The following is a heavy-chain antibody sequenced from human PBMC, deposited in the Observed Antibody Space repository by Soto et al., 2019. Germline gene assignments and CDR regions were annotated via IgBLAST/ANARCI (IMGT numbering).Heavy chain of an antibody. D-gene: IGHD6-13*01. CDR2: ISAYHGNT. Sequence: GASVKVSCKASGYTFTDYGISWVRQAPGQGLEWMGWISAYHGNTNYAQKVQDRVSMTTDTSTATAYMELRSLRSDDTAVYYCARETREQQLPRVYYDYGMDVWGQGTTVTVSS. CDR1: GYTFTDYG. CDR3: ARETREQQLPRVYYDYGMDV. J-gene: IGHJ6*02. V-gene: IGHV1-18*01.